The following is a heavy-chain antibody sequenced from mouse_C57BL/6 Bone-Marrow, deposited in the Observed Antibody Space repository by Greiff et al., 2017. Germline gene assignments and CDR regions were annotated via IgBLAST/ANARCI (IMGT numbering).Heavy chain of an antibody. CDR2: INPGSGGT. D-gene: IGHD1-1*01. J-gene: IGHJ1*03. V-gene: IGHV1-54*01. CDR3: ARHYYGSSFNWYFDV. CDR1: GYAFTNYL. Sequence: QVQLQQSGAELVRPGTSVKVSCKASGYAFTNYLIEWVKQRPGQGLEWIGVINPGSGGTNYNEKFKGKATLTADKSSSTAYMQLSSLTSEDSAVYFCARHYYGSSFNWYFDVWGTGTTVTVSS.